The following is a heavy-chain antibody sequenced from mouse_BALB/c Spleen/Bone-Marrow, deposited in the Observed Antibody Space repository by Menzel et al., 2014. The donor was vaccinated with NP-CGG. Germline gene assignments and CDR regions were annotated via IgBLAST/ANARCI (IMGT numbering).Heavy chain of an antibody. J-gene: IGHJ3*01. Sequence: EVKLVGSGPELEKPGASVKMSCKASGYSFTDYNMNWVKQSNGKSLEWIGNIDPSYGGTTYNQKFKGKATLTVDKSSSTVYMQLKSLTSEDSAVYYCARGHDGYRTWFAYWGQGTLVTVSA. D-gene: IGHD2-3*01. V-gene: IGHV1-39*01. CDR2: IDPSYGGT. CDR1: GYSFTDYN. CDR3: ARGHDGYRTWFAY.